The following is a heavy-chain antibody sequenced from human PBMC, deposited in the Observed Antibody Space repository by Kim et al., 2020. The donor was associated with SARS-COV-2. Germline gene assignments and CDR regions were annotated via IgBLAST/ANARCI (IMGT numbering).Heavy chain of an antibody. CDR1: GFTFSNAW. J-gene: IGHJ4*02. V-gene: IGHV3-15*01. CDR3: TTRMGSSSGFDY. Sequence: GGSLRLSCAASGFTFSNAWMSWVRQAPGKGLEWVGRIKSKTDGGTTDYAAPVKGRFTISRDDSKNTLYLQMNSLKTEDTAVYYCTTRMGSSSGFDYWGQGTLVTVSS. CDR2: IKSKTDGGTT. D-gene: IGHD6-6*01.